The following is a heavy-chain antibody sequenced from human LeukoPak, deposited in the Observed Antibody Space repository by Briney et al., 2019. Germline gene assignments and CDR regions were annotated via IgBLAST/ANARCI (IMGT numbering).Heavy chain of an antibody. V-gene: IGHV1-69*13. D-gene: IGHD3-10*01. CDR2: IIPIFGTA. J-gene: IGHJ4*02. Sequence: ASVKVSCTASGYTFTSYGISWVRQAPGQGLEWMGGIIPIFGTANYAQKFQGRVTITADESTSTAYMELSSLRSEDTAVYYCARDSAYYYGSGSYRRLDYWGQGTLVTVSS. CDR1: GYTFTSYG. CDR3: ARDSAYYYGSGSYRRLDY.